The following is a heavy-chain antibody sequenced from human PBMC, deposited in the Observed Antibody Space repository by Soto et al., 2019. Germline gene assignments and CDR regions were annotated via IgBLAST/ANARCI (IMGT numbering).Heavy chain of an antibody. CDR3: ATGGEYFQH. V-gene: IGHV4-30-2*01. J-gene: IGHJ1*01. CDR1: GGSISSGGYS. Sequence: SETLSLTCAVSGGSISSGGYSWSWIRQPPGKGLEWIGYIYHSGSTYYNPSLKSRVTISVDRSKNQFSLKLSSVTAADTAVYYCATGGEYFQHWGQGTLVTVSS. CDR2: IYHSGST. D-gene: IGHD2-15*01.